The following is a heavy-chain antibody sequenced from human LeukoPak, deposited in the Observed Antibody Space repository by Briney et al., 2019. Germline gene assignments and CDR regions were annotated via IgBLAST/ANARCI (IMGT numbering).Heavy chain of an antibody. CDR1: GFNLWKYS. CDR3: AKRGIMIRGVIIIGFHKEAYYFDC. V-gene: IGHV3-23*01. D-gene: IGHD3-10*01. CDR2: ISGKCGWT. J-gene: IGHJ4*02. Sequence: GSLKLSWAGSGFNLWKYSLDLVRQAPGKGVEGVSGISGKCGWTYYADSVKGRFIISRDNSKNTLYLQMNSLRAEDTAVYYCAKRGIMIRGVIIIGFHKEAYYFDCWGQGTLVTVSS.